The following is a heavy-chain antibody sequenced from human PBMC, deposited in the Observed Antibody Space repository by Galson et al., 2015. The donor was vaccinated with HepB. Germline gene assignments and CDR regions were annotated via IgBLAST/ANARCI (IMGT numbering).Heavy chain of an antibody. V-gene: IGHV3-9*01. CDR2: ISWNGDNI. J-gene: IGHJ4*02. D-gene: IGHD3-10*01. CDR3: ARGVRGSYPTFDY. CDR1: GFTFNDYT. Sequence: SLRLSCAASGFTFNDYTMHWVRQTPGKGLEWVSSISWNGDNIGYADSVKGRFTISRDNAKNSLYLRMNSLRAEDTALHYCARGVRGSYPTFDYWGQGTLVTVSS.